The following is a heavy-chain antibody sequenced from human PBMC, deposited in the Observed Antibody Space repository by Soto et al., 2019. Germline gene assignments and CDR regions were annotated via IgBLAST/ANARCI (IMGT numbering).Heavy chain of an antibody. Sequence: QITLKESGPTRVKSTQTLTLTCTFSGFSLSTSGVGVGWVRQPPGKALEWLAFIYWDDDKRYSPSLRSRLTITKDTSKNQVVLIMTDMDPVDPAYYFCAHRAGLQGNWDGGFFDYWGLGTLVTVSS. CDR1: GFSLSTSGVG. D-gene: IGHD1-1*01. CDR3: AHRAGLQGNWDGGFFDY. J-gene: IGHJ4*02. CDR2: IYWDDDK. V-gene: IGHV2-5*02.